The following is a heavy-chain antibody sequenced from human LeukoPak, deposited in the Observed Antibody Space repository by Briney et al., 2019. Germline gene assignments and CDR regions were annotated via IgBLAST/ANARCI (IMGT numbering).Heavy chain of an antibody. D-gene: IGHD2-2*01. CDR2: IWYDGSNK. J-gene: IGHJ6*02. V-gene: IGHV3-33*01. Sequence: QPGGSLRLSCAASGFTFSSYGMHWVRQAPGKGLEWVAVIWYDGSNKYYADSVKGRFTISRDNSKNTLYLQMNSLRAEDTAVYYCARGFQYCSSTSCYAGYYYGMDVWGQGTTVTVSS. CDR1: GFTFSSYG. CDR3: ARGFQYCSSTSCYAGYYYGMDV.